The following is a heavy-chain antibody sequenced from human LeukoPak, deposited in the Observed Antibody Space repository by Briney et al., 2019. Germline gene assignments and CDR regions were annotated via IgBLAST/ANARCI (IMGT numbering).Heavy chain of an antibody. V-gene: IGHV3-21*01. CDR2: ISSSSSYI. CDR3: ARGLGGSEGLDY. Sequence: SGGSLRLSCAASGFTFSSYSMNWVRQAPGKGLEWVSSISSSSSYIYYADSVKGRFTISRDNAKNSLYLQMNSLRAEDTAVYYCARGLGGSEGLDYWGQGTLVTVSS. J-gene: IGHJ4*02. D-gene: IGHD3-10*01. CDR1: GFTFSSYS.